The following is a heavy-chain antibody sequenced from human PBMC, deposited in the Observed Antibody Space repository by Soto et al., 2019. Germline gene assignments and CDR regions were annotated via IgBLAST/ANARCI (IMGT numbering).Heavy chain of an antibody. D-gene: IGHD2-2*01. CDR2: IYPGDSDT. J-gene: IGHJ6*02. V-gene: IGHV5-51*01. CDR3: ASCSSSTSYYYYYYYGMDV. Sequence: GESLKISCKGSGYSFTSYWIGWVRQMPGKGLERMGIIYPGDSDTRYSPSFQGQVTISADKSISTAYLQWSSLKASDTAMYYCASCSSSTSYYYYYYYGMDVWGQGTTVTVSS. CDR1: GYSFTSYW.